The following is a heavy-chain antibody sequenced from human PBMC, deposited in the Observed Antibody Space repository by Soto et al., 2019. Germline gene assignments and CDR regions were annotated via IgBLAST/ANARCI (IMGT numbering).Heavy chain of an antibody. V-gene: IGHV4-31*03. J-gene: IGHJ4*02. CDR3: ARREIQGPIDY. CDR2: IYYSGST. CDR1: GGSISSGGYY. Sequence: PSETLSLTCTVSGGSISSGGYYWSWIRQHPGKGLEWIGYIYYSGSTYYNQSLKSRVTISVDTSKNQFSLKLSSVTAADTAVYYCARREIQGPIDYWGQGTLVTVSS. D-gene: IGHD1-26*01.